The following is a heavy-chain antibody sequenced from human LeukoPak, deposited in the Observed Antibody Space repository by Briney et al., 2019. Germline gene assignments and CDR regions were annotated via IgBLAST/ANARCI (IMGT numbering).Heavy chain of an antibody. CDR1: GGSFSGYY. CDR2: INHSGST. D-gene: IGHD3-22*01. V-gene: IGHV4-34*01. J-gene: IGHJ4*02. Sequence: SETLSLTCAVYGGSFSGYYWSWIRQPPGKGLEWIGEINHSGSTNYNPSLKSRVTISVDTSKNQFSLKLSSVTAADTAVYYCARPDRTYYYDSSGYQGAPYFDYWGQGTLVTVSS. CDR3: ARPDRTYYYDSSGYQGAPYFDY.